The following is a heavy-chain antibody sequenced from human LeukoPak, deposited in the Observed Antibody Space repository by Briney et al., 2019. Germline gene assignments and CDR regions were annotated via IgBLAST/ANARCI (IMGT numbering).Heavy chain of an antibody. V-gene: IGHV3-53*01. J-gene: IGHJ4*02. CDR3: ARESYYYGSRGSFDY. Sequence: GGSLRLSCAASGFTVRSNYMSWVRQAPGKGLEWVSVIYSSDSTYYADSVKGRFTIFRDNSKNTLYLQMNSLRAEDTAVYYCARESYYYGSRGSFDYWGQGTLVTVSS. CDR2: IYSSDST. D-gene: IGHD3-22*01. CDR1: GFTVRSNY.